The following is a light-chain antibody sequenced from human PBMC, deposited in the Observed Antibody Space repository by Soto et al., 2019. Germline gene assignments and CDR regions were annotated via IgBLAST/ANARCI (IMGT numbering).Light chain of an antibody. CDR1: SRSVDSYDF. CDR2: EGT. CDR3: SSHSSSSAYYV. V-gene: IGLV2-14*02. J-gene: IGLJ1*01. Sequence: QSALTQPASVSGSPGQSIIISCTGISRSVDSYDFVSWYQQHPGKAPKLIIYEGTQRPSGVSNRFSGSKSDNAASLTISGLQAEDEADYFCSSHSSSSAYYVFGTGTKLTVL.